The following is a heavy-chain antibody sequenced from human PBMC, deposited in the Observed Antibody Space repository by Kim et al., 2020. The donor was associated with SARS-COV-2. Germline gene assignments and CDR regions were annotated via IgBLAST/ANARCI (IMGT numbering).Heavy chain of an antibody. CDR3: ARGRGDTMFGVVLIGSYYYYMDV. Sequence: ASVKVSCKASGYTFTSYGISWVRQAPGQGLEWMGWISAYNGNTNYAQKLQGRVTMTTDTSTSTAYMELRSLRSDDTAVYYCARGRGDTMFGVVLIGSYYYYMDVWGKGTTVTVSS. J-gene: IGHJ6*03. CDR1: GYTFTSYG. V-gene: IGHV1-18*01. CDR2: ISAYNGNT. D-gene: IGHD3-3*01.